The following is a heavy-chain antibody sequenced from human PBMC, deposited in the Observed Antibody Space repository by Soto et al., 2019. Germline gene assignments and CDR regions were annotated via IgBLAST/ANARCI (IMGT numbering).Heavy chain of an antibody. V-gene: IGHV4-38-2*02. CDR2: IFHTGDT. Sequence: SETLSLTCSVSNYSINSGFLWGWIRQPPGKGLEWIGSIFHTGDTYYNPSLKSRITMSVDTSRNQFSLKLTSLTAADTAVYYCARDTNSLDPWGQGTLVTVSS. CDR1: NYSINSGFL. J-gene: IGHJ5*02. D-gene: IGHD3-16*01. CDR3: ARDTNSLDP.